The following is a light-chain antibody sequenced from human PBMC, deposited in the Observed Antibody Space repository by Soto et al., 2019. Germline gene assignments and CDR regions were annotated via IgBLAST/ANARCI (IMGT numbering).Light chain of an antibody. CDR3: QSCDSGLSGWV. V-gene: IGLV1-40*01. CDR2: GNS. J-gene: IGLJ2*01. CDR1: SSNIGAGYD. Sequence: QSVLTQPPSVSGAPGQRVTISCTGSSSNIGAGYDVHWYQQLPGTAPKLLIYGNSNRPSGVPDRFSGSKSGTSASLAITGLQAEEEADYYCQSCDSGLSGWVFGGGTKLTVL.